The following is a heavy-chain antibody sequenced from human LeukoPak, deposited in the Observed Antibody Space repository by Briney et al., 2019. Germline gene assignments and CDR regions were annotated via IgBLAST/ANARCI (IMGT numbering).Heavy chain of an antibody. CDR2: IYTSGST. CDR1: GGSISSYY. V-gene: IGHV4-4*08. Sequence: SETLSLTCTVSGGSISSYYWSWIRQPPGKGLEWIGYIYTSGSTNYNPSLKSRVTISVDTSKNQFSLNLSSVTAADTAVYYCARDQALGYGWPTVLAIDIWGQGTMVTVSS. J-gene: IGHJ3*02. D-gene: IGHD6-19*01. CDR3: ARDQALGYGWPTVLAIDI.